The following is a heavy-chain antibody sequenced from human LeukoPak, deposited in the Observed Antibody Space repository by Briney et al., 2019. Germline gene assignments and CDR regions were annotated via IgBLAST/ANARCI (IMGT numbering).Heavy chain of an antibody. CDR1: GYTFTGYY. CDR3: ARETNDFWSGFDY. V-gene: IGHV1-2*02. Sequence: ASVKVSCKASGYTFTGYYMHWVRQAPGQGLEWMGWINPNSGGTNYAQKFQGRVTMTRDTSISTAYMELSRLRSDDTAVYYCARETNDFWSGFDYWGRGTLVTVSS. CDR2: INPNSGGT. J-gene: IGHJ4*02. D-gene: IGHD3-3*01.